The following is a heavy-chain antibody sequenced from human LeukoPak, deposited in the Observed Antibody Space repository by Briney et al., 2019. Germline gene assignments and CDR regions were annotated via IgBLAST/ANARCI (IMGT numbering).Heavy chain of an antibody. D-gene: IGHD6-13*01. CDR3: ARRGSSWYRPDLYNWFDP. CDR2: IYYSGST. V-gene: IGHV4-30-4*08. J-gene: IGHJ5*02. Sequence: SQTLSLTCTVSGGSISSGDYYWSWIRQPPGKGLEWIGYIYYSGSTYYNPSLKSRVTISVDTSKNQFSLKLSSVTAADTAVYYCARRGSSWYRPDLYNWFDPWGQGTLVTVSS. CDR1: GGSISSGDYY.